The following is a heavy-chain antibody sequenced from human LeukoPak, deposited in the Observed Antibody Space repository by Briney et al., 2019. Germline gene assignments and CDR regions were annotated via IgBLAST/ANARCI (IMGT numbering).Heavy chain of an antibody. J-gene: IGHJ3*02. CDR2: ISSSGSAI. Sequence: GGSLRLSCAASGFTFNTYSISWVRQAPGKGLEWVSYISSSGSAIYYADSVKGRLTISRDNAKNSLYLQMNSLRDEDTAVYYCARDFSGQDGCREWLVTGAFDIWGQGTTVTVSS. CDR1: GFTFNTYS. V-gene: IGHV3-48*02. CDR3: ARDFSGQDGCREWLVTGAFDI. D-gene: IGHD6-19*01.